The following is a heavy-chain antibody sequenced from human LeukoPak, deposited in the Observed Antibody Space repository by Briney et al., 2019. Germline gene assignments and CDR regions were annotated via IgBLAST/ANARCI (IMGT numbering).Heavy chain of an antibody. Sequence: GGSLRLSCAAFSGFAMSWVRQAPGRGLEWVSAINGRGDDTYYPDSVKGRFTISRDNSNNTLYLQMNSLRAEDTAVYYCAKGHRSSSSFFNSWGQGILVTVSS. CDR3: AKGHRSSSSFFNS. D-gene: IGHD6-19*01. CDR2: INGRGDDT. CDR1: SGFA. V-gene: IGHV3-23*01. J-gene: IGHJ5*02.